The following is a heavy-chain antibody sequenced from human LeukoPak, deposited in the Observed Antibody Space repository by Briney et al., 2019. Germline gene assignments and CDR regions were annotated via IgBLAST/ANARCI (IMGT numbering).Heavy chain of an antibody. CDR3: ARGPSEYFDFIIGYDY. V-gene: IGHV1-2*02. Sequence: ASVKVSCKASGYTFTGYYIHWVRQAPGQGLEYMGWIIPNSGATNYAQKFQGRVTMTRDTSISTAYLELSRLRSDDTAVYYCARGPSEYFDFIIGYDYWGQGTLVTVSS. J-gene: IGHJ4*02. CDR2: IIPNSGAT. CDR1: GYTFTGYY. D-gene: IGHD3-3*01.